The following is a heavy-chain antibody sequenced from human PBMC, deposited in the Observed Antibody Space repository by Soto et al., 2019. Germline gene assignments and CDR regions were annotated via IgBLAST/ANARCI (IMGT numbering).Heavy chain of an antibody. V-gene: IGHV1-18*01. CDR1: GYTFTSYG. CDR3: ARELIRYYDSSGHGGVDY. D-gene: IGHD3-22*01. J-gene: IGHJ4*02. Sequence: GASVKVSCKASGYTFTSYGISWVRQAPGQGLEWMGWISAYNGNTNYAQKLQGRVTMTTDTSTSTAYMELRSLRSDDTAVYYCARELIRYYDSSGHGGVDYWGQGTPVTVSS. CDR2: ISAYNGNT.